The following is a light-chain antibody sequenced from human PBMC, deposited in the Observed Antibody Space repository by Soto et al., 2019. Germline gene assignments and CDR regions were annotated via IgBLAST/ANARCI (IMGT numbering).Light chain of an antibody. V-gene: IGKV3-20*01. Sequence: EIVLTQSPGTLSLSPGERATLSCRASQSVSSSYLAWYQQKPGQAPRLLIYGASSRTTGIPDRFSGSGCGIDFTLNISRLEPEDFAVYYCQQYGSSFTFGPATKVDIK. CDR3: QQYGSSFT. CDR1: QSVSSSY. J-gene: IGKJ3*01. CDR2: GAS.